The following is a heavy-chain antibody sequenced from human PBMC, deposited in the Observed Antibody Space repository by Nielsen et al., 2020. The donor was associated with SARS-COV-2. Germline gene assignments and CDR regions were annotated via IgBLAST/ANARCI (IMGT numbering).Heavy chain of an antibody. V-gene: IGHV1-46*01. D-gene: IGHD2-2*01. Sequence: ASVKVSCKASGYTFTSYYMHWVRQAPGQGLEWMGIINPSGGSTSYAQKFRGRVTMTRDTSTSTVYMELSSLRSEDTAVYYCAREGVPAALYDWFDPWGQGTLVTVSS. J-gene: IGHJ5*02. CDR3: AREGVPAALYDWFDP. CDR1: GYTFTSYY. CDR2: INPSGGST.